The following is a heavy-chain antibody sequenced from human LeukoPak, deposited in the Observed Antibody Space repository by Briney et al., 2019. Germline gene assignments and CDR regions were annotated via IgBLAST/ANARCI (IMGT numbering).Heavy chain of an antibody. CDR2: ISWNSGDI. Sequence: GGSLRLSCAASGFTLSNCAMHWVRQVPGKGLEWVSGISWNSGDIIYADSVKGRFTISRDNAKNSLYLQMNSLRVDDTALYYCTTRSSHGAFDIWGQGTMVTVSS. V-gene: IGHV3-9*01. CDR3: TTRSSHGAFDI. CDR1: GFTLSNCA. J-gene: IGHJ3*02.